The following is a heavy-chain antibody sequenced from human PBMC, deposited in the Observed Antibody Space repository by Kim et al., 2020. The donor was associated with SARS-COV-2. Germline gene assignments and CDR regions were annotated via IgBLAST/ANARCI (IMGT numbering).Heavy chain of an antibody. Sequence: SETLSLTCTVSGGSISSSSYYWGWIRQPPGKGLEWIGSIYYSGSTYYNPSLKSRVTISVDTSKNQFSLKLSSVTAADTAVYYCARQEGVGVNDYWGQGTLVTVSS. CDR3: ARQEGVGVNDY. CDR1: GGSISSSSYY. V-gene: IGHV4-39*01. J-gene: IGHJ4*02. CDR2: IYYSGST. D-gene: IGHD1-26*01.